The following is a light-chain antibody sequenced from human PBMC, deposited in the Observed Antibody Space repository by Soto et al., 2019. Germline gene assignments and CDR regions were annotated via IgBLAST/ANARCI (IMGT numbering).Light chain of an antibody. CDR2: GAS. Sequence: EFLMTQSPATLSLSPGERATLSCRASQSVSSSYSAWYQQKQGQATRILIYGASTRATGIPDRLSGSGSGTDFTLIISRLVPADVALYYCQQYGSSPPLTFGGGTKVEIK. J-gene: IGKJ4*01. V-gene: IGKV3-20*01. CDR1: QSVSSSY. CDR3: QQYGSSPPLT.